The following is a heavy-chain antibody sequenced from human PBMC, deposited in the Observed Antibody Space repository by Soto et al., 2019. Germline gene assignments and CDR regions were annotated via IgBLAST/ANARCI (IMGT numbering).Heavy chain of an antibody. D-gene: IGHD6-19*01. CDR3: ARDRPPARVAGHWFDP. J-gene: IGHJ5*02. CDR2: ISSSSSTI. CDR1: GFTFSSYS. V-gene: IGHV3-48*02. Sequence: HPGGSLRLSCAASGFTFSSYSMNWVRQAPGKGLEWVSYISSSSSTIYYADSVKGRFTISRDNAKNSLYLQMNSLRDEDTAVYYCARDRPPARVAGHWFDPWGQGTLVTVSS.